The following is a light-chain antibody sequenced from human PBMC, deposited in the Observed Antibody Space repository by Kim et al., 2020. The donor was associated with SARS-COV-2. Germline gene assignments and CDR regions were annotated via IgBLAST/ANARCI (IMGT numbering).Light chain of an antibody. CDR3: QQYYSYPAIA. CDR1: QGISSY. V-gene: IGKV1-8*01. CDR2: AAS. Sequence: STGNRVTISCRASQGISSYLAWYQQKPGKAPKRLIYAASTLQSGVPSRFSGSGSGTDFTLTISCLQSEDFATYYCQQYYSYPAIAFGQGTRLEIK. J-gene: IGKJ5*01.